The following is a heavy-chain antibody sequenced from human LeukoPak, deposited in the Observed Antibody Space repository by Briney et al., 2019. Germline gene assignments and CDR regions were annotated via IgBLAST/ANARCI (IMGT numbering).Heavy chain of an antibody. D-gene: IGHD6-19*01. CDR1: GGSFSGYY. CDR3: AREPNRFAVAGPSYFDY. V-gene: IGHV4-34*01. Sequence: SETLSLTCAVYGGSFSGYYWSWIRQPPGKGLEWIGEINHSGTTNYNPSLKSRVTLSVDTSNNQFSLKLSSVTAADTAVYYCAREPNRFAVAGPSYFDYWGQGTLVTVSS. J-gene: IGHJ4*02. CDR2: INHSGTT.